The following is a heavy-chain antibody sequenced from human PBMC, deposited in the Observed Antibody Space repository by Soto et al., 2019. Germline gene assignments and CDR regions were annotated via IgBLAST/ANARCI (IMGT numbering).Heavy chain of an antibody. CDR3: ARGDILTGYSY. CDR1: GGSFSGYY. J-gene: IGHJ4*02. V-gene: IGHV4-34*01. D-gene: IGHD3-9*01. Sequence: SETLSLTCAVYGGSFSGYYWIWIRQPPGKGLEWLGESSHRGRTNYNPSLKSRVTISVDTSKNQFSLNLSSVTAADTAVYYCARGDILTGYSYWGQGALVTVSS. CDR2: SSHRGRT.